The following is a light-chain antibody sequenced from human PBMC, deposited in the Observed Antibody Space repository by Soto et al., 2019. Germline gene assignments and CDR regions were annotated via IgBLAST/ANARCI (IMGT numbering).Light chain of an antibody. CDR3: QQYGSSLVT. Sequence: EIVLTXXXXTLSLSPGERATLSCRASQSVSSTYLAWYQQKPGQAPRLLIYGASSRATGIPDRFSGSGSGTDFTLTISRLEPEDCAVYYWQQYGSSLVTFGQGTKVEIK. V-gene: IGKV3-20*01. J-gene: IGKJ1*01. CDR2: GAS. CDR1: QSVSSTY.